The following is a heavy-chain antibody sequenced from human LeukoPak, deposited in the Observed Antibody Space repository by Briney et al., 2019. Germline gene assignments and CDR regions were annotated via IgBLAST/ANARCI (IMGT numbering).Heavy chain of an antibody. V-gene: IGHV3-9*01. D-gene: IGHD3-10*01. CDR2: ISWNSGII. CDR1: GFTFDDYA. CDR3: AKSIRGVILDH. J-gene: IGHJ4*02. Sequence: PGGSLRLSCAASGFTFDDYAMHWVRQAPGKGLEWVSSISWNSGIIDYADSVKGRFTISRDNAKNSLYLQMNSPRAEDTALYYCAKSIRGVILDHWGQGTLVTVSS.